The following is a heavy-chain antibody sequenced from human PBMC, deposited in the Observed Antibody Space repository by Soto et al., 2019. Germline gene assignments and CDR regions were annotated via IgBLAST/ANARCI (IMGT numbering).Heavy chain of an antibody. CDR1: GYTFTGYC. CDR3: ARDLAAGYSNGYYYMDV. Sequence: QVQLVQSGAEVKKPGASVKVSCKASGYTFTGYCIHWVRQAPGQGLEWMGWINPNSGGTNYAQKFQGWVTVTRDTSISTVYMELSRLRSDDTAVYYCARDLAAGYSNGYYYMDVWGKGTMVTVSS. CDR2: INPNSGGT. J-gene: IGHJ6*03. D-gene: IGHD6-19*01. V-gene: IGHV1-2*04.